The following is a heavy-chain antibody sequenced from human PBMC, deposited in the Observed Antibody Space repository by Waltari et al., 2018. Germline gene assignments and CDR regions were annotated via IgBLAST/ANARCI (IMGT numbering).Heavy chain of an antibody. D-gene: IGHD6-19*01. CDR3: ARGGYNSGRWN. CDR1: GYTFSGSY. V-gene: IGHV1-2*02. CDR2: SNPYNGGT. J-gene: IGHJ4*02. Sequence: QVQLVQSGAEVKKPGASVKISCRASGYTFSGSYMHWVRQAPGQGLEWMGWSNPYNGGTNYAQKFQGRVTMTMDTSISTAYMQLSRLRYDDTAMYYCARGGYNSGRWNWGQGTLVTVSS.